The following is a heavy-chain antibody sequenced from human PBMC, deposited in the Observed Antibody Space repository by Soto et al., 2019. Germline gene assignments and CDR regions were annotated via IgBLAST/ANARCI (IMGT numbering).Heavy chain of an antibody. V-gene: IGHV4-59*08. CDR2: IYYSGST. J-gene: IGHJ6*03. D-gene: IGHD3-3*01. CDR3: ARQARPHPWSGHYHPDYYYYMDV. CDR1: GGSISSYY. Sequence: SETLSLTCTVSGGSISSYYWSWIRQPPGKGLEWIGYIYYSGSTNYNPSLKSRVTISVDTSKNQFSLKLSSVTAADTAVYYCARQARPHPWSGHYHPDYYYYMDVWGKGTTVTVSS.